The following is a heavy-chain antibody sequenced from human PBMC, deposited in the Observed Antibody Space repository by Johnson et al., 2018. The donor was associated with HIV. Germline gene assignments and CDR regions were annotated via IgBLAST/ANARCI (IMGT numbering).Heavy chain of an antibody. J-gene: IGHJ3*02. V-gene: IGHV3-33*06. CDR1: GFIFSDYY. CDR3: AKDLFTEREDDAFDI. CDR2: IWYDGSNK. D-gene: IGHD1-26*01. Sequence: QVQLVESGGGLVKAGGSLRLSCAASGFIFSDYYMSWIRQAPGKGLEWVAVIWYDGSNKYYADSVKGRFTISRDNSKNTLYLQMNSLRAEDTAVYYCAKDLFTEREDDAFDIWGQGTMVTVSS.